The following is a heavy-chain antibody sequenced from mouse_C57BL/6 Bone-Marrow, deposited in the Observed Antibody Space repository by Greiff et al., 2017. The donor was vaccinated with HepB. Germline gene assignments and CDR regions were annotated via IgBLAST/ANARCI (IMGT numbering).Heavy chain of an antibody. V-gene: IGHV1-82*01. D-gene: IGHD1-1*01. CDR3: ARSRLITTVARDWYFDV. CDR2: IYPGDGDT. Sequence: VQLQQSGPELVKPGASVKISCKASGYAFSSSWMNWVKQRPGKGLEWIGRIYPGDGDTNYNGKFKGKATLTADKSSSTAYMQLSSLTSEDSAVYFCARSRLITTVARDWYFDVWGTGTTVTVSS. J-gene: IGHJ1*03. CDR1: GYAFSSSW.